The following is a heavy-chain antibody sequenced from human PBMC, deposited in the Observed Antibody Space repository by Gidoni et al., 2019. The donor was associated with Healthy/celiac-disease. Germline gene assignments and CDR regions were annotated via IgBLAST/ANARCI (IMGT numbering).Heavy chain of an antibody. V-gene: IGHV3-11*01. J-gene: IGHJ4*02. D-gene: IGHD5-18*01. CDR2: ISSSGRTI. Sequence: QVQLVESGGGLVKPVGSLRLSCAASGFTFSDYYRSWIRQAPGKGLEWVSYISSSGRTIYYADSVKGRFTISRDNAKNSLYLQMNSLRAEDTAVYYCAGRIQLWPYDFYFDYWGQGTLVTVSS. CDR1: GFTFSDYY. CDR3: AGRIQLWPYDFYFDY.